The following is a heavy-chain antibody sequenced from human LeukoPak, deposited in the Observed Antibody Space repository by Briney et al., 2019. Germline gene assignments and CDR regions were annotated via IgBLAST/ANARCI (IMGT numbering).Heavy chain of an antibody. CDR1: GYTFTGYY. D-gene: IGHD3-10*01. J-gene: IGHJ4*02. Sequence: ASVKVSCKASGYTFTGYYMHWVRQAPGQGLEWMGWINPNSGGTNYAQKFQGRVTMTRDTSISTAYMELSRLRSDDTAVYYCARGWDYLEPYFDYWGQGTLVTVSS. CDR2: INPNSGGT. V-gene: IGHV1-2*02. CDR3: ARGWDYLEPYFDY.